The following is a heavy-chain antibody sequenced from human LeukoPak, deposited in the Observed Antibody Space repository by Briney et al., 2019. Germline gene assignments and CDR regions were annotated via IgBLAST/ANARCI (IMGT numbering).Heavy chain of an antibody. CDR2: ISETGRTI. V-gene: IGHV3-48*03. D-gene: IGHD5-12*01. J-gene: IGHJ4*02. CDR1: GFTFSSYE. CDR3: AREYTGSDYFDY. Sequence: GGSLRLSCTASGFTFSSYEMNWVRQAPGKGLEWVSYISETGRTIYYADSVKGRFTSSGDNAKKSLYLQMNSLRAEDTAVYYCAREYTGSDYFDYWGQGTLVTVSS.